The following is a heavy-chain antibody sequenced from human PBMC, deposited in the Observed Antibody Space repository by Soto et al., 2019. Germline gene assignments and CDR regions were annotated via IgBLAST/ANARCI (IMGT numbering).Heavy chain of an antibody. J-gene: IGHJ6*02. D-gene: IGHD2-2*01. CDR1: VGTVCSSRLY. CDR3: AREGCSSTSCYLPYCSTGMEV. V-gene: IGHV4-39*07. CDR2: IHYSGST. Sequence: SAAQPRTYSGRVGTVCSSRLYRCWYRQHREKGLESIVSIHYSGSTYYNPSLKSRVTISVDTSKNQFSLKLSAVTAADTAVYYCAREGCSSTSCYLPYCSTGMEVWGQGTTVIVFS.